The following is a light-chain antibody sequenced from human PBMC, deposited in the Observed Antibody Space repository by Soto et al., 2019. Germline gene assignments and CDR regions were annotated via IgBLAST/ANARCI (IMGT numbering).Light chain of an antibody. J-gene: IGKJ1*01. CDR3: QQSET. Sequence: EIVMTQSPATLSVSPGERATLSCRASQSVSSNLAWYQQKPGQAPRLLIYGASTRATGIPAWFSGSGSGTEFTLTISSLQSEDFAVYYCQQSETFGQGTKVEIK. CDR2: GAS. V-gene: IGKV3-15*01. CDR1: QSVSSN.